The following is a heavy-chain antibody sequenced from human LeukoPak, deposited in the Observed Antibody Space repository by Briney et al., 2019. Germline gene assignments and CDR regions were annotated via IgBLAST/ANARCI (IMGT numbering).Heavy chain of an antibody. V-gene: IGHV3-48*03. CDR1: GFTVSSNH. Sequence: GGSLRLSCAASGFTVSSNHMSWVRQAPGKGLEWVSYISSSGTTIYYADSVKGRFTISRDNAKNSLYLQMNSLRAEDTAVYYCARVSGSTAGHVFDYWGQGTLVTVSS. D-gene: IGHD6-13*01. J-gene: IGHJ4*02. CDR3: ARVSGSTAGHVFDY. CDR2: ISSSGTTI.